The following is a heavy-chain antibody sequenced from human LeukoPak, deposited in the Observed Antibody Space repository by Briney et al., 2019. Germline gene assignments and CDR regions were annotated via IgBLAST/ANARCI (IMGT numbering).Heavy chain of an antibody. CDR1: GGSISRSSYY. CDR2: LYYSGST. D-gene: IGHD6-6*01. J-gene: IGHJ2*01. CDR3: ARQGALSIAARPDDWYFDL. V-gene: IGHV4-39*01. Sequence: PSETLSLTCTVSGGSISRSSYYWGWIRQPPGKGLEWIGNLYYSGSTYFNPSLKSRVTISVDTSKNQFSLKLSSVTAADTAVYYCARQGALSIAARPDDWYFDLWGRGTLVTVSS.